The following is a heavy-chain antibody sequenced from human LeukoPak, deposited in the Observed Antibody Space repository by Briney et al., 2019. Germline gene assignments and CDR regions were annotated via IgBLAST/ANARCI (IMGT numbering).Heavy chain of an antibody. D-gene: IGHD6-6*01. V-gene: IGHV3-48*03. J-gene: IGHJ4*02. CDR1: GFPFSSYE. CDR3: ARDDGGRHTSSLDY. CDR2: MSSSGDII. Sequence: SGRSLRLSCAASGFPFSSYEMHWVRQAPGKGLEWVSYMSSSGDIIYYADSVEGRFAISRDNAKNSLYLQMDSLRAEDTATYYCARDDGGRHTSSLDYWGQGTLVAVSS.